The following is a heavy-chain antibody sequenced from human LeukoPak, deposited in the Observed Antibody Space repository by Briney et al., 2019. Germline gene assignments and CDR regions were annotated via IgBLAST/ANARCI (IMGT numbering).Heavy chain of an antibody. CDR1: GVRFDESD. D-gene: IGHD6-13*01. J-gene: IGHJ4*02. CDR3: ARGGYNSSWDYFDF. V-gene: IGHV3-9*01. Sequence: GGSLRLSCAASGVRFDESDMHWVRQAPGKGPEWVSGINWNSGSIAYANLVRGRFAISRHNANNSLSLEMNSLRVEDTALYCCARGGYNSSWDYFDFWGQGTLVTVSS. CDR2: INWNSGSI.